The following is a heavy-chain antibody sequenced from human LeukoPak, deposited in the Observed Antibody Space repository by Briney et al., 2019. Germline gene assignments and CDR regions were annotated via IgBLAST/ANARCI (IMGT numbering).Heavy chain of an antibody. V-gene: IGHV1-46*01. CDR3: ARDLFDTDSSGLQSSLLFDY. Sequence: ASVKVSCKASGYTFITYYIHWVRQAPGQGLEWMGIISPSGGSTTYAQRFQGRVTMTGDTSTSTVHMELSSLRSEDTAVYYCARDLFDTDSSGLQSSLLFDYWGQGTLVTVSS. CDR1: GYTFITYY. CDR2: ISPSGGST. D-gene: IGHD6-19*01. J-gene: IGHJ4*02.